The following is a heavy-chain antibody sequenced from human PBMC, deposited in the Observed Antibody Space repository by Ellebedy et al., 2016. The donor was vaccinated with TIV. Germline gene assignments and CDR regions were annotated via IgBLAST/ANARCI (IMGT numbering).Heavy chain of an antibody. CDR1: GGSISSYY. CDR3: ARAWFGDLSDHPQRIRYYYYGMDV. V-gene: IGHV4-59*01. CDR2: IYYSGST. Sequence: MPSETLSLTCTVSGGSISSYYWSWIRQPPGKGLEWIGYIYYSGSTNYNPSLKSRVTISVDTSKNQFSLKLSSVTAADTAVYYCARAWFGDLSDHPQRIRYYYYGMDVWGQGTTVTVSS. J-gene: IGHJ6*02. D-gene: IGHD3-10*01.